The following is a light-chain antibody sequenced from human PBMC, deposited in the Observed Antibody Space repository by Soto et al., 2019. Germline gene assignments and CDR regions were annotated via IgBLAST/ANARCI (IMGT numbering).Light chain of an antibody. Sequence: IERTQSPSTLSSSVGDRVTITCRASQSISRWFAWYQQKPGKAPKLLIYDASSLESGVPSRFSGSGSGTEFTLTISSLQPDDFATYYCQQYESYSWTFGQGTKVDIK. V-gene: IGKV1-5*01. CDR1: QSISRW. CDR2: DAS. CDR3: QQYESYSWT. J-gene: IGKJ1*01.